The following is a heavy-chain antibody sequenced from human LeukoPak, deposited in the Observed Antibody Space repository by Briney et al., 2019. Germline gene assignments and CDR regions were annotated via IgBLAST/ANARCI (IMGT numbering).Heavy chain of an antibody. CDR1: GGSFSGYY. Sequence: SETLSLTCAVYGGSFSGYYWSWIRQPPGKGLEWIGEINHSGSTNYNPSLKSRVTISVDTSKNQFSLKLSSVTAADTAVYYCARSRRYSYGLVDYWGQGTLVTVSS. CDR2: INHSGST. D-gene: IGHD5-18*01. J-gene: IGHJ4*02. V-gene: IGHV4-34*01. CDR3: ARSRRYSYGLVDY.